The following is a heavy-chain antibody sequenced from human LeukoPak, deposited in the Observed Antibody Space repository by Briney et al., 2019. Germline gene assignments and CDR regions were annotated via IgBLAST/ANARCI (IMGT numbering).Heavy chain of an antibody. CDR2: IIPIFGTA. V-gene: IGHV1-69*13. CDR1: GGTFSSYA. J-gene: IGHJ4*02. D-gene: IGHD3-22*01. CDR3: ARAKGQKKYYYDSSGYLRY. Sequence: SVKVSCKASGGTFSSYAISWVRQAPGQGLEWMGGIIPIFGTANYAQKFQGRVTITADESTSTAYMELSSLRSDDTAVYYCARAKGQKKYYYDSSGYLRYWGQGTLVTVSS.